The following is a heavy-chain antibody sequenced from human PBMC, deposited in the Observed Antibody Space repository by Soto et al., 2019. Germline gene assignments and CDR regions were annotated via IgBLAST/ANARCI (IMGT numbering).Heavy chain of an antibody. CDR2: ISWNSGSI. V-gene: IGHV3-9*01. Sequence: EVQLVESGGGLVQPGRSLRLSCAASGFTFDDYAMHWVRQAPGKGLEWVSGISWNSGSIGYADSVKGRFTISRDNAKNSVYLQMNSLRAEDTALYYCGNTGYWGQGTLVTVSS. CDR1: GFTFDDYA. D-gene: IGHD1-1*01. CDR3: GNTGY. J-gene: IGHJ4*02.